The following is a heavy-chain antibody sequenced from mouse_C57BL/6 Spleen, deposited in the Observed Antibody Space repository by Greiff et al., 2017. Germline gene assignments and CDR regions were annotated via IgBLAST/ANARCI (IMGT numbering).Heavy chain of an antibody. D-gene: IGHD2-2*01. CDR1: GFNIKDYY. V-gene: IGHV14-1*01. Sequence: DVHLVESGAELVRPGASVKLSCTASGFNIKDYYMHWVKQRPEQGLEWIGRIDPEDGDIEYAPKFQGKATMTADTSSNTAYLQLSSLTSEDTAVYYCTRWGYDAAMDYWGQGTSVTVSS. CDR3: TRWGYDAAMDY. J-gene: IGHJ4*01. CDR2: IDPEDGDI.